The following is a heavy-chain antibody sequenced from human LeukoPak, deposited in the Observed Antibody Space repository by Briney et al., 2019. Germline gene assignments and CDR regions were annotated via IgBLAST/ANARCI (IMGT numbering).Heavy chain of an antibody. CDR2: IKQDGSEK. CDR3: ASDLSDYGDYIDY. CDR1: GFTFSSYW. Sequence: GGSLRLSCAASGFTFSSYWMSWVRQAPGKGLEWVANIKQDGSEKYYVDSVKGRFTISRDNAKNSLYLQMNSLRAEDTAVYYCASDLSDYGDYIDYWGQGTLVTVSS. V-gene: IGHV3-7*01. J-gene: IGHJ4*02. D-gene: IGHD4-17*01.